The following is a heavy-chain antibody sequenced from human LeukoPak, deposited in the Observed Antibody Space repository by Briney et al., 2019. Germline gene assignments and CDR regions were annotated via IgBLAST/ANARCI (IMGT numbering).Heavy chain of an antibody. CDR2: IHSGGIT. J-gene: IGHJ6*02. CDR3: VRDRGIASTGGYGMDV. Sequence: GGSLRLSCAASGFTVSNIYMSWVRQAPGTGLEWVSNIHSGGITNYADSVKGRFTISRDNSKNTLYLQMNSLRAEDTAVYYCVRDRGIASTGGYGMDVWGQGTTVTVSS. CDR1: GFTVSNIY. V-gene: IGHV3-53*01. D-gene: IGHD6-13*01.